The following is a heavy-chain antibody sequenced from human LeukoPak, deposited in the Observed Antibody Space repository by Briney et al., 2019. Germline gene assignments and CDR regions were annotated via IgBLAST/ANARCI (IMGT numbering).Heavy chain of an antibody. D-gene: IGHD6-19*01. J-gene: IGHJ4*02. Sequence: SETLSLTCTVSGDSINGYYWSWIRQPAGKGLEWIGYIYYSGSTNYNPSLKSRVTISVDTSKNQFSLKLSSVTAADTAVYYCARSDIAVAGTLPLYYFDYWGQGTLVTVSS. CDR3: ARSDIAVAGTLPLYYFDY. CDR1: GDSINGYY. CDR2: IYYSGST. V-gene: IGHV4-59*08.